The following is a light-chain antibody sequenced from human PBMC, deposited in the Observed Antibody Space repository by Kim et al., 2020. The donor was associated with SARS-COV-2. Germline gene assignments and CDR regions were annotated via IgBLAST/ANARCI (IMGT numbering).Light chain of an antibody. CDR1: SSNIGSKT. CDR2: STN. J-gene: IGLJ1*01. Sequence: GQRVTISCSGSSSNIGSKTVDWSQHLPGTAPKLLIYSTNQRPSGVPDRFSGSKSGTSASLAISGLQSEDEADYYCAAWDDSLNAYVFGTGTQVAVL. CDR3: AAWDDSLNAYV. V-gene: IGLV1-44*01.